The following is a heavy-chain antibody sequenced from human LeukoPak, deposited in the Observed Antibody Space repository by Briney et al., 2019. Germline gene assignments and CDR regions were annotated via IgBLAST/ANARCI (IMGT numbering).Heavy chain of an antibody. D-gene: IGHD3-22*01. CDR1: GGSFSGYY. V-gene: IGHV4-34*01. J-gene: IGHJ6*03. CDR3: ARTSYYYDSSGYWYYYYMDV. CDR2: INHSGST. Sequence: KPSETLSLTCAVYGGSFSGYYWSWIRQPPGKGLEWIGEINHSGSTNYNPSLKSRVTISVDTSKNQFSLKLSSVTAADTAVYYCARTSYYYDSSGYWYYYYMDVWGKGTTVTVSS.